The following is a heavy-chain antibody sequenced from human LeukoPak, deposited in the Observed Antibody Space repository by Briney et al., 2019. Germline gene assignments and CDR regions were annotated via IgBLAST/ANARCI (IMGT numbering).Heavy chain of an antibody. CDR2: SSGYNGST. CDR3: ARVGRVNSEYGFYFYMYV. V-gene: IGHV1-18*01. CDR1: GYTFSYYG. D-gene: IGHD3-16*01. Sequence: SVTVTCKRSGYTFSYYGINWVRQAHAQGIEGVGLSSGYNGSTKYAESLQSRGAVTIDTSTSKAYMDLRSLRSDAKAVYYCARVGRVNSEYGFYFYMYVRGKGTTVIVSS. J-gene: IGHJ6*03.